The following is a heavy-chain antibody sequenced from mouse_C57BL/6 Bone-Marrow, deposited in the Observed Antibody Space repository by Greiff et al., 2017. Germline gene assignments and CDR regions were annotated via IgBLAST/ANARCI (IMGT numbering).Heavy chain of an antibody. CDR3: ARDDYDFDY. D-gene: IGHD2-4*01. CDR1: GFTFSDYG. J-gene: IGHJ2*01. V-gene: IGHV5-17*01. CDR2: ISSGSSTI. Sequence: EVKLVESGGGLVKPGGSLKLSCAASGFTFSDYGMHWVRQAPEKGLEWVAYISSGSSTIYYADTVKGRFTISRDNAKNTLCLQMTRLRSEDTAMYYFARDDYDFDYWGQGTTLTVSS.